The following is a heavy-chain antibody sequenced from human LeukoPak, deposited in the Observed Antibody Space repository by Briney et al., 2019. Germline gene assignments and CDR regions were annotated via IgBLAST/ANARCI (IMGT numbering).Heavy chain of an antibody. CDR2: ISGSGGST. J-gene: IGHJ4*02. CDR3: AKGGAYCGGDCYSPFDY. CDR1: GFTFSSYA. Sequence: GGSLRLSCAASGFTFSSYAMSWVRQAPGKGLEWVSAISGSGGSTYYADSVKGRFTISRDNSKNTLYLQMNSLRAEDTAVYYWAKGGAYCGGDCYSPFDYWGQGTLVTVSS. V-gene: IGHV3-23*01. D-gene: IGHD2-21*02.